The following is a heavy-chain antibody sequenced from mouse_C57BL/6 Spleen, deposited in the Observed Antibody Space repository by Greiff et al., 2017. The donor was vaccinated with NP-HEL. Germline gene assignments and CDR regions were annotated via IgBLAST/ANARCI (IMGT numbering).Heavy chain of an antibody. CDR1: GYTFTDYE. D-gene: IGHD2-4*01. V-gene: IGHV1-15*01. J-gene: IGHJ1*03. CDR2: IDPETGGT. CDR3: TSYEYDRYFDV. Sequence: VQLQQSGAELVRPGASVTLSCKASGYTFTDYEMHWVKQTPVHGLEWIGAIDPETGGTAYNQKFKGKAILTADKSSSTAYMELRSLTSEDSAVYYCTSYEYDRYFDVWGTGTTVTVSS.